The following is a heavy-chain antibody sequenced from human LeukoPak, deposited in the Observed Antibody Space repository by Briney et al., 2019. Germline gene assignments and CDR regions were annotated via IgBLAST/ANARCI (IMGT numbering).Heavy chain of an antibody. V-gene: IGHV3-23*01. D-gene: IGHD1-1*01. CDR3: ASTTRGGTYYYYMDV. CDR1: GFTFSSDA. Sequence: PGGSLRLSCAASGFTFSSDAMSWVRQAPGKGLEWVSAISGSGGSTYYADSVKGRFTISRDNSKNTLYLQMNSLRAEDTAVYYCASTTRGGTYYYYMDVWGKGTTVTISS. J-gene: IGHJ6*03. CDR2: ISGSGGST.